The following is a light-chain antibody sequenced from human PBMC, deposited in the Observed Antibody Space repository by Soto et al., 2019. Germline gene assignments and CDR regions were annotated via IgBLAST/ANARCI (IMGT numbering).Light chain of an antibody. J-gene: IGKJ2*01. V-gene: IGKV3-20*01. CDR3: QQYGSSPPT. CDR1: QSVSSSY. CDR2: GAS. Sequence: EIVLTQSPGTLSLSPGERATLSCRASQSVSSSYLAWYQQKPGQAPRLLIYGASNRATGTPDRFSGSGSGTDFTLTISRLEPEDFAVQYCQQYGSSPPTFGQGTKLEIK.